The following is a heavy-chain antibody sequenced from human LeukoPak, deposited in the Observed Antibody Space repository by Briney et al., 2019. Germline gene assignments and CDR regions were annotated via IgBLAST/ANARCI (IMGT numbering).Heavy chain of an antibody. V-gene: IGHV4-4*08. D-gene: IGHD3-22*01. CDR2: IYTSGST. J-gene: IGHJ4*02. Sequence: PSETLSLTCTVSGDSMSDYFWTWIRQPPGKGLEWIGRIYTSGSTNYNPSLKSRVTISGDTSKNQFSLRLSSVTAADTAVYYCARASYSYDINGWVPFDYWGQGTLVTVSS. CDR1: GDSMSDYF. CDR3: ARASYSYDINGWVPFDY.